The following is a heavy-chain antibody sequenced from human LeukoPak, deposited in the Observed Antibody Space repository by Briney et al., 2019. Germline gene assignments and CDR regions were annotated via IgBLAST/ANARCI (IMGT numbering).Heavy chain of an antibody. D-gene: IGHD3-10*01. J-gene: IGHJ5*02. CDR2: INPNSGGT. V-gene: IGHV1-2*02. CDR3: ARFGGSGSYYPRNWFDP. Sequence: ASVKVSCKASEYTFTGYYMHWVRQAPGQGLEWMGWINPNSGGTNYAQKFQGRVTMTRDTSISTAYMELSRLRSDDTAVYYCARFGGSGSYYPRNWFDPWGQGTLVTVSS. CDR1: EYTFTGYY.